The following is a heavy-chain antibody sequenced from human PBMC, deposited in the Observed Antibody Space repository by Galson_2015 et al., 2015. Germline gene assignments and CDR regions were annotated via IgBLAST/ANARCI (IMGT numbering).Heavy chain of an antibody. CDR1: GFTVSSNY. D-gene: IGHD6-19*01. Sequence: SLRLSCAASGFTVSSNYMSWVRQAPGKGLEWVSVIYSGGSTYYADSVKGRFTISRDNSKNTLYLQMNSLRAEDTAVYYCARGRAQLYSSGWYYFDYWGQGTLVTVSS. CDR2: IYSGGST. J-gene: IGHJ4*02. V-gene: IGHV3-53*01. CDR3: ARGRAQLYSSGWYYFDY.